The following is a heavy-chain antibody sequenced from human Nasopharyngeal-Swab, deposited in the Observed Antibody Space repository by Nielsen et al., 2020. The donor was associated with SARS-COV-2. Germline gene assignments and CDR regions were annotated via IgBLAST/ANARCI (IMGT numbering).Heavy chain of an antibody. CDR3: ARGLTIFDWFDP. D-gene: IGHD3-3*01. V-gene: IGHV3-11*04. CDR2: ISSSGSMI. Sequence: GESLKISCAASGFTFSYYYTSWIRQAPGKGLEWVSYISSSGSMIYYADSVKGRFTISRDNAKNSLYLQMNSLRAEDTAVYYCARGLTIFDWFDPWGQGTLVSVSS. CDR1: GFTFSYYY. J-gene: IGHJ5*02.